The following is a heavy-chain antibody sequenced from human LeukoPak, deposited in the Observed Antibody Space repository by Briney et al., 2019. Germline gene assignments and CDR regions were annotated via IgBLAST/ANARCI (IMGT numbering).Heavy chain of an antibody. CDR3: ARENCSSTSCYAPWSYYYGMDV. CDR2: INPSGGST. J-gene: IGHJ6*02. CDR1: GYTFTSYY. Sequence: ASVKVSCKASGYTFTSYYMHWVRQAPGQGLEWMGIINPSGGSTSYAQKFQGRVTMTRDTSTSTVYMELSSLRSEDTAVYYCARENCSSTSCYAPWSYYYGMDVWGQGTTVTVS. D-gene: IGHD2-2*01. V-gene: IGHV1-46*01.